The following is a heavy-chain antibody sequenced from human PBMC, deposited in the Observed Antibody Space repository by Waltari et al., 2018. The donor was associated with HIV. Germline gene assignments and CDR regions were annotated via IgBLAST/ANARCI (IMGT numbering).Heavy chain of an antibody. V-gene: IGHV3-49*03. D-gene: IGHD3-3*01. CDR1: GFTFGDYV. J-gene: IGHJ4*02. CDR3: TRDGLYYDFWSGYPGY. Sequence: EVQLVESGGGLVQPGRSLRLSCTASGFTFGDYVMSWFRQAPGKGLEWVGFIRSKAYGGTKEYAASGKGRFTISRDDSKSIAYLQMNSLKTEDTAVYYCTRDGLYYDFWSGYPGYWGQGTLVTVSS. CDR2: IRSKAYGGTK.